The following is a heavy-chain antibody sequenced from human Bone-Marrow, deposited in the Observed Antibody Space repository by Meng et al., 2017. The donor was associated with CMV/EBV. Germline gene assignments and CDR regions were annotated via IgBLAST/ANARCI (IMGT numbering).Heavy chain of an antibody. CDR3: ARTSRPKRYCSSTSCPHVDY. J-gene: IGHJ4*02. D-gene: IGHD2-2*01. CDR2: IKQDGSET. Sequence: GESLKISCAASGFTFSSYWMSWVRQAPGKGLEWVANIKQDGSETYYVDSVKGRFTISRDNAKNSLYLQMNSLRAEDTAVYYCARTSRPKRYCSSTSCPHVDYWGQGTLVTVSS. V-gene: IGHV3-7*01. CDR1: GFTFSSYW.